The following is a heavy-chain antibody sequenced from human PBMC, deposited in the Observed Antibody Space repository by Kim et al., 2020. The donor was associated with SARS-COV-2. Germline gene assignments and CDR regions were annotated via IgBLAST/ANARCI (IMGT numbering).Heavy chain of an antibody. J-gene: IGHJ6*02. CDR3: ARDRPYYDFWSGYPDYYGMDV. V-gene: IGHV3-7*05. CDR2: IKQDGSEK. D-gene: IGHD3-3*01. CDR1: GFTFSSYW. Sequence: GGSLRLSCAASGFTFSSYWMSWVRQAPGKGLEWVANIKQDGSEKYYVDSVKGRFTISRDNAKNSLYLQMNSLRAEDTAVYYCARDRPYYDFWSGYPDYYGMDVWGQRTTVTVSS.